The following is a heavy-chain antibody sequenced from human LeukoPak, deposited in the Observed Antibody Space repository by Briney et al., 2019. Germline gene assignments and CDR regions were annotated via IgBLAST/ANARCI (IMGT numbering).Heavy chain of an antibody. D-gene: IGHD1-26*01. J-gene: IGHJ4*02. Sequence: PGGSLRLSCAASGFTFSSYWMSWVRQAPGKGLEWVANIKQDGSEKYYVDSVKGRFTISRDNAKNSLYLQMNSLRAEDTAAYYCARDGGYSGSYFDYWGQGTLVTVSS. CDR1: GFTFSSYW. CDR2: IKQDGSEK. V-gene: IGHV3-7*01. CDR3: ARDGGYSGSYFDY.